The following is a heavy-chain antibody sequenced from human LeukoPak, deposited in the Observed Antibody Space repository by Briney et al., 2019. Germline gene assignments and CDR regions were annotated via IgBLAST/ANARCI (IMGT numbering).Heavy chain of an antibody. D-gene: IGHD6-13*01. Sequence: SETLSLTCTVSGGSISSSGFYWGWIRQPPGKGLGWIVRVYYSGTTYYNPSLESRVTIFVDTSKNQLSLRLRSVTAADTAMYYCATPIATGFSSTWPSYWGQGTLVTVSS. J-gene: IGHJ4*02. V-gene: IGHV4-39*01. CDR2: VYYSGTT. CDR3: ATPIATGFSSTWPSY. CDR1: GGSISSSGFY.